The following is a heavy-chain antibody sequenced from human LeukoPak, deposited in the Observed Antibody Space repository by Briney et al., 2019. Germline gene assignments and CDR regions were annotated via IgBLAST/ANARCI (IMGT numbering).Heavy chain of an antibody. J-gene: IGHJ4*02. D-gene: IGHD3-9*01. V-gene: IGHV4-39*07. Sequence: SETLSLTCTVSGGSISSSSFYWGWIREPPGKGLEWIGSTYFSGSTSYYPSLKSRVTISVDTSRNQISLRLSSVTAADTAVYYCARATRTTDYDILTGYYAREYYFDYWGQGTLVTVSS. CDR2: TYFSGST. CDR1: GGSISSSSFY. CDR3: ARATRTTDYDILTGYYAREYYFDY.